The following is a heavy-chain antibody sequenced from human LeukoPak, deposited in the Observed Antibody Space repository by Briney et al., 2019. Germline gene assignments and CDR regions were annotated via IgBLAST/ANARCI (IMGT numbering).Heavy chain of an antibody. V-gene: IGHV1-2*06. CDR2: INCNSGGT. J-gene: IGHJ4*02. D-gene: IGHD1-26*01. CDR3: AREVGCGSQVYYFDY. Sequence: ASVKVSCKASGYTFTGYFIHWVRQAPGQGFEWMGRINCNSGGTDFAQKFQGRVTMTRDTSISTAYMELSRLKSDDTALYYCAREVGCGSQVYYFDYWGRGTLVTVSS. CDR1: GYTFTGYF.